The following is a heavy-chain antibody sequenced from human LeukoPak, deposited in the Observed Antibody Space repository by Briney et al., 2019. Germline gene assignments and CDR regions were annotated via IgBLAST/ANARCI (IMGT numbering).Heavy chain of an antibody. CDR3: ARDHRTPYNWFDP. J-gene: IGHJ5*02. CDR1: GYTFTGYY. V-gene: IGHV1-2*02. CDR2: INSNSGGT. Sequence: ASVKVSCKASGYTFTGYYMHWVRQAPGQGLEWMGWINSNSGGTNYAQKFQGRVTMTRDTSISTAYMELSRLRSDDTAVYYCARDHRTPYNWFDPWGQGTLVTVSS.